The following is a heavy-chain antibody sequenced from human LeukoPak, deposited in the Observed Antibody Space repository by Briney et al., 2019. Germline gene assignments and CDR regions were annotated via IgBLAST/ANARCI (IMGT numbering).Heavy chain of an antibody. J-gene: IGHJ5*02. CDR2: IYYSGST. D-gene: IGHD3-10*01. CDR1: GGSISSNNW. CDR3: ARRGITRPRGFDP. Sequence: PSETLSLTCTVSGGSISSNNWWSWVRQPPGEGLGWIGSIYYSGSTYYNPSLKRRVTISVDTSKNQFSLKLSSLTAADTAVYYCARRGITRPRGFDPWGQGTLVTVSS. V-gene: IGHV4-39*01.